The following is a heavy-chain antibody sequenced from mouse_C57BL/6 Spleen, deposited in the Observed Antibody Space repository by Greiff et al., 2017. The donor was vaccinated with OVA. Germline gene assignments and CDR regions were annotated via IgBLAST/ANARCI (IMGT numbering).Heavy chain of an antibody. CDR2: IDPSDSYT. J-gene: IGHJ2*01. Sequence: VQLQQPGAELVMPGASVKLSCKASGYTFTSYWMHWVKQRPGQGLEWIGEIDPSDSYTNYNQKFKGKSTLTVDKSSSTAYMQHSSRTSEDSAVYYCARREALDYWGQGTTLTVSS. CDR1: GYTFTSYW. CDR3: ARREALDY. V-gene: IGHV1-69*01.